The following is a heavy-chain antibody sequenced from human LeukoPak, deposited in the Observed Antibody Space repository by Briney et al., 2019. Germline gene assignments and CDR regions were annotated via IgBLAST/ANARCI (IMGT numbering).Heavy chain of an antibody. J-gene: IGHJ4*02. CDR2: ISYTGST. D-gene: IGHD3-22*01. CDR1: GGSVSSASNY. CDR3: ARHNYYDSSGYYPLLFDY. Sequence: PSETLSLTCTVSGGSVSSASNYWSWIRQPPGKGLEWIGYISYTGSTNYKPSLRSRVTISEDTPKNQFSLKLSSVTAADTAVYYCARHNYYDSSGYYPLLFDYWGQGTLVTVSS. V-gene: IGHV4-61*01.